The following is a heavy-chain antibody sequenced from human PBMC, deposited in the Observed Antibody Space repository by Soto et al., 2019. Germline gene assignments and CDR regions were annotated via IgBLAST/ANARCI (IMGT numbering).Heavy chain of an antibody. V-gene: IGHV4-59*01. J-gene: IGHJ4*02. CDR3: ARALKPREPLLNFDY. Sequence: TSETLSLTCTVSGGSINNYYWSWIRQPPGRTLEWIGYIYYTGDTNYNPSLKRRVTMSVDTSKNQFSLQLTSMSDADTAVYYCARALKPREPLLNFDYWGQGTLVTVSS. CDR2: IYYTGDT. CDR1: GGSINNYY.